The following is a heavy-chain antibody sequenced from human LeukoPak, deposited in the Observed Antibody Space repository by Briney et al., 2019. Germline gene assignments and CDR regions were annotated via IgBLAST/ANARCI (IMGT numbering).Heavy chain of an antibody. J-gene: IGHJ4*02. V-gene: IGHV3-20*04. CDR2: INWNGDSI. CDR3: ARNCYGSGSFYNDYCDY. D-gene: IGHD3-10*01. CDR1: GFTYDKHA. Sequence: GGSLRLSCVASGFTYDKHAMTWVRQAPGKGLEWVSGINWNGDSIGYADSVKGRFTISRDNAKNSLYLQMNSLRAEDTALYYCARNCYGSGSFYNDYCDYWGQGTLVTVSS.